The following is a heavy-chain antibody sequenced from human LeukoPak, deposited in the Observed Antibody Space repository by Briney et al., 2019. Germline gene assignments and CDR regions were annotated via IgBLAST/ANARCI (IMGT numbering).Heavy chain of an antibody. Sequence: SETLSLTCTVSGDSISSYYYNWIRQPPGKGLEWIGYIYYSGSTIYNPSLKSRATISLDTSKNQFSLRLTSVTTADTAVYYCARSPPSHLGYFDYWGQGTLVTVSS. J-gene: IGHJ4*02. D-gene: IGHD3-3*02. CDR3: ARSPPSHLGYFDY. CDR2: IYYSGST. V-gene: IGHV4-59*01. CDR1: GDSISSYY.